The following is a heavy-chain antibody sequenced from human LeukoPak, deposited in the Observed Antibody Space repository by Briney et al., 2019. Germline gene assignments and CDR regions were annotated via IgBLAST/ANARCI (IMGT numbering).Heavy chain of an antibody. CDR1: GFTFNSYW. D-gene: IGHD2-2*01. V-gene: IGHV3-7*03. J-gene: IGHJ4*02. CDR2: INQDGSEK. Sequence: GGSLRLSCAASGFTFNSYWMSWVRQAPGKGLEWVANINQDGSEKYYVDSVKGRFTISRDNAKSSLYLQMNSLRTEDTALYYCAKDIDEYCSSTSCSYYFDYWGQGTLVTVSS. CDR3: AKDIDEYCSSTSCSYYFDY.